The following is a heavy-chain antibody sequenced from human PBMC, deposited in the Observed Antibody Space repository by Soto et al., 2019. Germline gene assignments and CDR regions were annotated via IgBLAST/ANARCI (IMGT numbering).Heavy chain of an antibody. D-gene: IGHD5-12*01. Sequence: QVQLQESGPGLVKPSQTLFLTCTVSGGSISSGDYYWNWIRQPPGKGLEWIGYIYYSGSTDYNPSLQSRVTISVDTSKNLVSLKLSSVTAADTAVYYCARDVVATIRGDHYFDYWGQGALVTVSS. J-gene: IGHJ4*02. CDR3: ARDVVATIRGDHYFDY. V-gene: IGHV4-30-4*01. CDR1: GGSISSGDYY. CDR2: IYYSGST.